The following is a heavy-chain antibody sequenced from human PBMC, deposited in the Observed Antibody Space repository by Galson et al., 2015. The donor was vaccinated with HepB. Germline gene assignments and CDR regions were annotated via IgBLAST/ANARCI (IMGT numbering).Heavy chain of an antibody. V-gene: IGHV5-10-1*01. CDR2: IDPRDSYT. CDR1: GYSFTNYW. D-gene: IGHD3-3*01. CDR3: ARQADITKPFDY. J-gene: IGHJ4*02. Sequence: QSGAEVKKPGESLRISCKGSGYSFTNYWISWVRQMPGKGLEWMGRIDPRDSYTNYSPSFQGHVTISTDKSISTAYLQWSSLEASDTAMYYCARQADITKPFDYWGQGTPVTVSS.